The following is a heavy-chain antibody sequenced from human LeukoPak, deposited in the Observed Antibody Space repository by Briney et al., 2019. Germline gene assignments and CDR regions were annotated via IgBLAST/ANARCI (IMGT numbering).Heavy chain of an antibody. CDR1: GYTFTNYG. CDR3: ARDSVYYYGSGSTNWFDP. J-gene: IGHJ5*02. CDR2: INPNSGGT. Sequence: GASVKVSCKASGYTFTNYGISWVRQAPGQGLEWMGWINPNSGGTNYAQKFQGRVTMTRDTSISTAYMELSRLRSDDTAVYYCARDSVYYYGSGSTNWFDPWGQGTLVTVSS. V-gene: IGHV1-2*02. D-gene: IGHD3-10*01.